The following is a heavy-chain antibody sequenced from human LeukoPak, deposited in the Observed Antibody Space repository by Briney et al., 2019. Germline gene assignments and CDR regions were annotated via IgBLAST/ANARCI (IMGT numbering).Heavy chain of an antibody. D-gene: IGHD6-25*01. CDR2: IYYSGST. CDR1: GGSISSYY. Sequence: SETLSLTCTVSGGSISSYYWSWIRQPPGKGLEWIGYIYYSGSTNYNPSLKSRVTISVDTSKNQFSLKLSSVTAADTAVYYCARHEGSSGLWDYWGQGTLVTVSS. J-gene: IGHJ4*02. V-gene: IGHV4-59*08. CDR3: ARHEGSSGLWDY.